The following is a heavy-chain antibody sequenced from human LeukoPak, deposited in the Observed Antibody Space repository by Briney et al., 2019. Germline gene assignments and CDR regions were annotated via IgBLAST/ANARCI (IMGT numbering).Heavy chain of an antibody. CDR2: INSDGSST. CDR1: GFTFSSYW. J-gene: IGHJ4*02. D-gene: IGHD6-19*01. CDR3: ARESSEAVVFDY. V-gene: IGHV3-74*01. Sequence: TGGSLRLPCVASGFTFSSYWMHWVRQAPGKGLVWVSRINSDGSSTSYADSVKGRFTISRDNGKNMLYLQMNSLRAEDTAAYYCARESSEAVVFDYWGQGTLVTVSS.